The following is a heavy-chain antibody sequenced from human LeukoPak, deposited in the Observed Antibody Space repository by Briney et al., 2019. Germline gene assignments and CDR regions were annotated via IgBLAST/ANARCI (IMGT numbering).Heavy chain of an antibody. J-gene: IGHJ4*02. CDR2: ISGSGGST. V-gene: IGHV3-23*01. CDR1: GFTFSSYA. D-gene: IGHD2-15*01. CDR3: AKDPGIGYCSGGSCYSIDY. Sequence: GGSLRLSCAASGFTFSSYAMSWVRQAPGKGLEWVSAISGSGGSTYYADSVKGRFTISRDNSKNTLYLQMNSLRAEDTAVYYCAKDPGIGYCSGGSCYSIDYWGQGTLVTVSS.